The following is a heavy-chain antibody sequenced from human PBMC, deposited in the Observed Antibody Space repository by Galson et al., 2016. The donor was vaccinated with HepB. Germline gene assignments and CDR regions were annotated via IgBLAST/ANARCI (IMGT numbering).Heavy chain of an antibody. CDR2: ISSGGSRK. V-gene: IGHV3-21*01. CDR3: ARGGTEYTLDAFDF. J-gene: IGHJ3*01. Sequence: SLRLSCAASGFSFRTYSIHWVRQVPGKGLEWVSSISSGGSRKYYSDSLKGRFTISRDNARNSLYLQMNSLGAEDTAVYYCARGGTEYTLDAFDFWGQGTMVTVSS. D-gene: IGHD3-16*01. CDR1: GFSFRTYS.